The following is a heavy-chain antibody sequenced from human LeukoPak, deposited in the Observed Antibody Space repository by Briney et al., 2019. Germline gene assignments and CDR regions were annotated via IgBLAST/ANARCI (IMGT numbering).Heavy chain of an antibody. CDR2: INWNGGST. V-gene: IGHV3-20*04. CDR3: ARGPAYCGGDCSYYMDV. D-gene: IGHD2-21*02. CDR1: GFTFDDYG. Sequence: GGSLRLSCAASGFTFDDYGMSWVRQAPGKGLEWVSGINWNGGSTGYADSVKGRFTISRDNAKNSLYLQMNSLRAEDTALYYCARGPAYCGGDCSYYMDVWGKGTTVTVSS. J-gene: IGHJ6*03.